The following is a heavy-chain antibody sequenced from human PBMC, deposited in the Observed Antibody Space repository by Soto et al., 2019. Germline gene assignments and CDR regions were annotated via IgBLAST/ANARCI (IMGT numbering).Heavy chain of an antibody. J-gene: IGHJ5*01. D-gene: IGHD1-1*01. V-gene: IGHV4-4*02. CDR1: GGSVRAPDW. Sequence: SETLSLTCTPSGGSVRAPDWWNWVRQSPDKGLEWIAEVHISGHSNYNPSLRSRVSVSIDSSKNQFYLNLNSVTAADTAIYYCARVRQGCSANNCYFDPWGQGTQVTVSS. CDR2: VHISGHS. CDR3: ARVRQGCSANNCYFDP.